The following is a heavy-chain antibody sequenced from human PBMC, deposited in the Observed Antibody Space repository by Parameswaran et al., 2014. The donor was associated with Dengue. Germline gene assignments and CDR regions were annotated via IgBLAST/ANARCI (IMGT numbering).Heavy chain of an antibody. Sequence: VRQAPGKGLEWVSSISSSSNYIYYADSVKGRFTISRDNAKNSLYLQMNSLRAEDTAVYYCARDRGLVVPVEPDYWGQGTLVTVSS. CDR2: ISSSSNYI. D-gene: IGHD2-2*01. J-gene: IGHJ4*02. V-gene: IGHV3-21*01. CDR3: ARDRGLVVPVEPDY.